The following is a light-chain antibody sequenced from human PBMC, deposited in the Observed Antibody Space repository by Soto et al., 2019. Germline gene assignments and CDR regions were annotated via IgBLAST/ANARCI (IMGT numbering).Light chain of an antibody. Sequence: QSVLTQPPSASGSPGQSVTISCTGTSSDVGGYNYVSWYQHHPGKAPKLMIYEVSKRPSGVPDRFSGSKSCNTASLTVSGLQAEDEADYYFSSYAGSNNLVFGGGTELTVL. CDR1: SSDVGGYNY. CDR3: SSYAGSNNLV. J-gene: IGLJ2*01. CDR2: EVS. V-gene: IGLV2-8*01.